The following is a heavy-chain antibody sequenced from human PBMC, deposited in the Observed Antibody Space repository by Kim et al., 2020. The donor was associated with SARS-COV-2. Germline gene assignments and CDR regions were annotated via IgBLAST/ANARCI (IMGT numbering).Heavy chain of an antibody. V-gene: IGHV3-21*01. J-gene: IGHJ6*02. Sequence: GGSLRLSCAASGFTFSSYSMNWVRQAPGKRLEWVSSISSSSSYIYYADSVKGRFTISRDNAKNSLYLQMNSLRAEDTAVYYCAREKRNDYYYGSGSSQYGMDVWGQGTTVTVSS. CDR2: ISSSSSYI. CDR1: GFTFSSYS. D-gene: IGHD3-10*01. CDR3: AREKRNDYYYGSGSSQYGMDV.